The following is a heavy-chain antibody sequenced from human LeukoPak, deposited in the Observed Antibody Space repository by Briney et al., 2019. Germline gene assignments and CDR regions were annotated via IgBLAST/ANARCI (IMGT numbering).Heavy chain of an antibody. D-gene: IGHD4-17*01. CDR3: AKVGYGDYYFDY. Sequence: PGRSLRLSCAASGFTFSSYGMHWFRQAPGKGLEWVAVIWYDGSNKYYADSVKGRSTISRDNSKNTLYLQMNSLRAEDTAVYYCAKVGYGDYYFDYWGQGTLVTVSS. CDR1: GFTFSSYG. V-gene: IGHV3-33*06. J-gene: IGHJ4*02. CDR2: IWYDGSNK.